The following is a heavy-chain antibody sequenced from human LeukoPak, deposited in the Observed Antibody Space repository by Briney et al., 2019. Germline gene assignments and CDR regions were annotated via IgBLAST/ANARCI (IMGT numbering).Heavy chain of an antibody. Sequence: GESLKISCKASGYSFTNYWIGWVRQMPRKGLEWMGIIYPGDSDTRCSPSFQGQVTISADKSITTGYLQWSSLKASDTAMYYCARAPTSVSNPYYFDYWGQGALVTVSS. J-gene: IGHJ4*02. CDR3: ARAPTSVSNPYYFDY. D-gene: IGHD4-11*01. CDR1: GYSFTNYW. V-gene: IGHV5-51*01. CDR2: IYPGDSDT.